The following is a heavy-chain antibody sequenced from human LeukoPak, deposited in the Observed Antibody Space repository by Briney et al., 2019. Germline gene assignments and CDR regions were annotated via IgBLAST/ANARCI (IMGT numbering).Heavy chain of an antibody. Sequence: GGSLRLSCAASGFTFSDYYMSWIRQAPGKGLQWVSYISTSGSITYYADSVKGRFTISRDNVKNSLYLQMNSLRAEDTAVYYCAKDCIAVAGTYYYYYMDVWGKGTTVTISS. D-gene: IGHD6-19*01. CDR1: GFTFSDYY. CDR2: ISTSGSIT. V-gene: IGHV3-11*01. CDR3: AKDCIAVAGTYYYYYMDV. J-gene: IGHJ6*03.